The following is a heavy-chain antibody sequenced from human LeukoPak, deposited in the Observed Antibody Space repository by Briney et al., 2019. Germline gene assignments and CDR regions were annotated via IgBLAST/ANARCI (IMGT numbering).Heavy chain of an antibody. V-gene: IGHV5-51*01. CDR3: ARSCDSSGYYYLI. J-gene: IGHJ4*02. Sequence: KVGESLKISCEASGYTFSNYWTGWVRQMPGKGLEWMGMIYPDDSNTIYSPSFQGQVTISADKSISTAYLQWSSLKASDTAMYYCARSCDSSGYYYLIWGRGTLVTVSS. D-gene: IGHD3-22*01. CDR2: IYPDDSNT. CDR1: GYTFSNYW.